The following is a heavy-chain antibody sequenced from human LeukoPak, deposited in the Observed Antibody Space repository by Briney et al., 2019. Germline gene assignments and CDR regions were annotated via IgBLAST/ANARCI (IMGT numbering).Heavy chain of an antibody. CDR2: IYYSGST. V-gene: IGHV4-30-4*08. D-gene: IGHD3-10*01. J-gene: IGHJ5*02. Sequence: PSETLSLTCTVSGGSISSGDYYWSWIRQPPGKGLEWIGYIYYSGSTYYNPSLKSRVTISVDTSKNQFSLKLSSVTAADTAVYYCAREILSITMVRGTENWFDPWGQGTLVTVSS. CDR3: AREILSITMVRGTENWFDP. CDR1: GGSISSGDYY.